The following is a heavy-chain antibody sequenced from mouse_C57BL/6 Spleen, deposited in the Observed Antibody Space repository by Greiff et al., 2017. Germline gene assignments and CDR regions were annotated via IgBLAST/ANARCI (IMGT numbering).Heavy chain of an antibody. J-gene: IGHJ4*01. D-gene: IGHD2-4*01. CDR3: ARKGDDYDDAMDY. V-gene: IGHV3-6*01. CDR1: GYSITSGYY. Sequence: EVQVVESGPGLVKPSQSLSLTCSVTGYSITSGYYWNWIRQFPGNKLEWMGYISYDGSNNYNPSLKNRISITRDTSKNQFFLKLNSVTTEDTATYYCARKGDDYDDAMDYWGQGTSVTVSS. CDR2: ISYDGSN.